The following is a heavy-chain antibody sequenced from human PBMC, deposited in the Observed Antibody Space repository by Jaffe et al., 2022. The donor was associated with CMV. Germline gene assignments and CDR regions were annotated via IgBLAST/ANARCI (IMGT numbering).Heavy chain of an antibody. V-gene: IGHV3-7*01. CDR3: ARGPNPRIAAAGDYWYFDL. J-gene: IGHJ2*01. CDR2: IKQDGSEK. Sequence: EVQLVESGGGLVQPGGSLRLSCAASGFTFSSYWMSWVRQAPGKGLEWVANIKQDGSEKYYVDSVKGRFTISRDNAKNSLYLQMNSLRAEDTAVYYCARGPNPRIAAAGDYWYFDLWGRGTLVTVSS. D-gene: IGHD6-13*01. CDR1: GFTFSSYW.